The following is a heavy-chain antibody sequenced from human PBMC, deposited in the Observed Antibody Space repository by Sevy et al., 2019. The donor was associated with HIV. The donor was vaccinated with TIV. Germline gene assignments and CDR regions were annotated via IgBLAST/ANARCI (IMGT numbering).Heavy chain of an antibody. J-gene: IGHJ4*02. Sequence: GGSLSCAASGFTFTEFVMSWVRQAPGKGLEWVSSINSGGGSTYYADSVKGRFTISRDNSQNKLDLQMDSRGAEDTAVYYCAKDVVGGYYDSSGYSDHWGQGTLVTVSS. D-gene: IGHD3-22*01. CDR2: INSGGGST. CDR1: GFTFTEFV. CDR3: AKDVVGGYYDSSGYSDH. V-gene: IGHV3-23*01.